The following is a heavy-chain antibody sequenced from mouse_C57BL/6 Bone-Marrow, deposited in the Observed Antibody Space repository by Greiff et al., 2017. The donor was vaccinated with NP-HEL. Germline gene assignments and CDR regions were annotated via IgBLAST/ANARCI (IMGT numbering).Heavy chain of an antibody. CDR2: IDPENGDT. CDR3: TENSYFDY. V-gene: IGHV14-4*01. J-gene: IGHJ2*01. CDR1: GFNIKDDY. Sequence: VQLKQSGAELVRPGASVKLSCTASGFNIKDDYMHWVKQRPEQGLEWIGWIDPENGDTEYASKFQGKATITADTSSNTAYLQLSSLTSEDTAVYYCTENSYFDYWGQGTTLTVSS.